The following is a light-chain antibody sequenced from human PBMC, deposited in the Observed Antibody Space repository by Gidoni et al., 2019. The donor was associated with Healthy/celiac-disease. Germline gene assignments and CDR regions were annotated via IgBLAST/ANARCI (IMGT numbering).Light chain of an antibody. CDR1: PSVSSN. CDR2: GAS. J-gene: IGKJ2*01. V-gene: IGKV3-15*01. Sequence: EIVMTQSPATLSVSPGERATLSCRASPSVSSNLAWYQQKPGQAPRLLIYGASTRATGIPARFSGSVSGTDFTLTISSLQSEDFAVYYCQQYNNWPYTFGQGTKLEIK. CDR3: QQYNNWPYT.